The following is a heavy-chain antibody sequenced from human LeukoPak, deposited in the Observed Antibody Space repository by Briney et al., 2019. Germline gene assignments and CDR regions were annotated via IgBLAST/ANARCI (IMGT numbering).Heavy chain of an antibody. V-gene: IGHV3-66*01. CDR3: ARDLGMAAAGTAHDAFDI. J-gene: IGHJ3*02. Sequence: GSLRLSCAASGFTVSSNYMSWVRQAPGKGLEWISVMYSGGSTYYADSVKGRFTISRDNSKNTLYLQMYSLRAEDTAVYYCARDLGMAAAGTAHDAFDIWGRGTMVTVSS. CDR1: GFTVSSNY. D-gene: IGHD6-13*01. CDR2: MYSGGST.